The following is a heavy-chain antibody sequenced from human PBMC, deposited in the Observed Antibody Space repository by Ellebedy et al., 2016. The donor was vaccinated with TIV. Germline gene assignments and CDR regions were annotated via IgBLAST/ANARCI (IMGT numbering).Heavy chain of an antibody. D-gene: IGHD2-2*01. CDR3: ARGKPYTSSTVNWFDP. V-gene: IGHV4-30-4*01. Sequence: SETLSLTXTVSGASIRSDDYCWSWLRQSPGKGLEWIGYIYRSGTTYYNPSLKSRTSISMDTSRAQVSLNLKSVTAADTAVYFCARGKPYTSSTVNWFDPWGSGTLVTVSS. J-gene: IGHJ5*02. CDR2: IYRSGTT. CDR1: GASIRSDDYC.